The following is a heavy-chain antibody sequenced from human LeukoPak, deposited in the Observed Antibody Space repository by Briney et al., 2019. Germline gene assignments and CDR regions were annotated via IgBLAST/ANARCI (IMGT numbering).Heavy chain of an antibody. CDR3: ARHVPYDYVWGSYRPGAFDI. V-gene: IGHV5-51*01. D-gene: IGHD3-16*02. J-gene: IGHJ3*02. CDR2: IYPGDSDT. CDR1: GYSFTSYW. Sequence: GESLKISCKGSGYSFTSYWIGWVRQMPGKGLEWMGIIYPGDSDTRYSPSFQGQVTISADKSISTAYLQWSSLKASDTAVYYCARHVPYDYVWGSYRPGAFDIWGQGTMVTVSS.